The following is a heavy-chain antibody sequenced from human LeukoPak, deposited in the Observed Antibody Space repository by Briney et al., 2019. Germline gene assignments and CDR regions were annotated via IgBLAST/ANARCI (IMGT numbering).Heavy chain of an antibody. J-gene: IGHJ5*02. Sequence: SETLSLTCTVSGGSLHNYYWSWIRQPPGKGLEWIGYIDYSGSTNYNPSLKSRVTISVDTSQNQFSLKLSSVTAADTAVYYCARGRADCSSTSCYTNWFDPWGQGTLVTVSS. CDR2: IDYSGST. CDR1: GGSLHNYY. CDR3: ARGRADCSSTSCYTNWFDP. D-gene: IGHD2-2*02. V-gene: IGHV4-59*01.